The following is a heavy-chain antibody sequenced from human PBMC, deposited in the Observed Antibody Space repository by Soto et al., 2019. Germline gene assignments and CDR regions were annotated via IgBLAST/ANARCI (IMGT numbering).Heavy chain of an antibody. D-gene: IGHD2-15*01. V-gene: IGHV3-33*08. CDR1: GFTFSSYA. CDR3: ARDHISTCSGGSCYPYYYGMDV. J-gene: IGHJ6*02. CDR2: IWYDGSNK. Sequence: QVQLVESGGGVVQPGRSLRLSCAASGFTFSSYAMHWVRQAPGKGLEWVAVIWYDGSNKYYADSVKGRFTISRDNSKNTLYLQMNSLRAEDTAVYYCARDHISTCSGGSCYPYYYGMDVWGQGTTVTVSS.